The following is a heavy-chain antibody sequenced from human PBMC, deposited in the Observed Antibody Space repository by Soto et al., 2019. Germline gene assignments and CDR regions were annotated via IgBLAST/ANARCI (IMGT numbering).Heavy chain of an antibody. V-gene: IGHV1-2*04. CDR2: INPNSGGT. Sequence: QVQLVQSGAEVKKPGASVKVSCKASGYTFTGYYMHWVRQAPGQGLEWMGWINPNSGGTNYAQKFQGWVTMTRDTSISPAYMELSRLRSDDTAVYYCARSTVTSIPNFDYWGQGTLVTVSS. CDR1: GYTFTGYY. J-gene: IGHJ4*02. D-gene: IGHD4-17*01. CDR3: ARSTVTSIPNFDY.